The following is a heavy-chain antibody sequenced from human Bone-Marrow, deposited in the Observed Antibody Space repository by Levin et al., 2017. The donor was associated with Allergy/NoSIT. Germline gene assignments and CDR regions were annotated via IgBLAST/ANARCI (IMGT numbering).Heavy chain of an antibody. J-gene: IGHJ3*02. CDR3: ARDRPGSYYTFDM. CDR1: GGSISSFF. D-gene: IGHD1-26*01. Sequence: PSETLSLTCNVSGGSISSFFWSWIRQPPGKGLEWIGYISNNGRTNYNPSLKSRVTISVDKSKNHLSLKVTSVPAADTAVYYCARDRPGSYYTFDMWGQGTMVNV. CDR2: ISNNGRT. V-gene: IGHV4-59*01.